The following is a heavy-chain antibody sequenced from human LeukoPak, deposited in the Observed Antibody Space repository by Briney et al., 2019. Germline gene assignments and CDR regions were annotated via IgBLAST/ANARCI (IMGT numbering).Heavy chain of an antibody. CDR1: GFTFSSHW. Sequence: GGSLRLSCEASGFTFSSHWMHWVGQVPGKGLVWVARIRGDENEIDYADSVKGRFTISRDNAKNTLYLQMNSLRVEDTAVYFCARGHVPGSTRHWDFWGQGTLLTVSS. J-gene: IGHJ4*02. V-gene: IGHV3-74*01. D-gene: IGHD3-10*01. CDR3: ARGHVPGSTRHWDF. CDR2: IRGDENEI.